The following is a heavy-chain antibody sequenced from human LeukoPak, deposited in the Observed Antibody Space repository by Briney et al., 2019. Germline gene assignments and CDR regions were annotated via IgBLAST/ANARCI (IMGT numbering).Heavy chain of an antibody. CDR2: IYYDGST. CDR3: ARQGEYTTSLGRKQFDY. Sequence: SETLSLTRTVSGGSISSSSYYWDWIRQSPGKGLEWIGNIYYDGSTHYNPSLKSRVTISVDTSKSQFSLKLSSVTAADTALYYCARQGEYTTSLGRKQFDYWGQETLVTVSS. CDR1: GGSISSSSYY. J-gene: IGHJ4*02. V-gene: IGHV4-39*01. D-gene: IGHD3-16*01.